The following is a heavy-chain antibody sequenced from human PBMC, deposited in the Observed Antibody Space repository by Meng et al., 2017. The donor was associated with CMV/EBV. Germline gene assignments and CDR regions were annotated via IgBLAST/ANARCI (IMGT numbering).Heavy chain of an antibody. CDR2: ISYDGSNK. Sequence: QVQLVESGGGFVQPGRSLRLSCAASGFTFSSNAMHWVRQAPGKGLEWVAVISYDGSNKYYADSVKGRFTISRDNSKNTLYLQMNSLRAEDTAVYYCARVGGIAAADSFDYWGQGTLVTVSS. V-gene: IGHV3-30-3*01. J-gene: IGHJ4*02. CDR1: GFTFSSNA. D-gene: IGHD6-13*01. CDR3: ARVGGIAAADSFDY.